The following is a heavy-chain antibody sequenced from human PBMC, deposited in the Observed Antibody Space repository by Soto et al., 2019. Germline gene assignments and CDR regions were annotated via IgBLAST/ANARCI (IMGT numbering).Heavy chain of an antibody. V-gene: IGHV2-5*02. Sequence: QITLKESGPTLVKPTQTLTLTCSFSGFSLSTSGVGVGWIRQPPGKALEWLALIYWDDDKRYSPSLKSRLTRTKHASKHQVVLPMTHMHPVDTATSYCAYSHESGHYPSWFDPWGQGTLVPVSS. D-gene: IGHD4-17*01. CDR2: IYWDDDK. J-gene: IGHJ5*02. CDR3: AYSHESGHYPSWFDP. CDR1: GFSLSTSGVG.